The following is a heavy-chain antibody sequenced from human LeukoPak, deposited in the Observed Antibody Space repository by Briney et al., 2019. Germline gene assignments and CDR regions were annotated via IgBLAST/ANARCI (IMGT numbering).Heavy chain of an antibody. CDR3: ARDLSVGAGNWFDP. J-gene: IGHJ5*02. CDR1: GGTFSSYA. D-gene: IGHD3-16*01. Sequence: GASVKVSCKASGGTFSSYAISWVRQAPGQGLEWMGRIIPILGIADYAQKFQGRVTITADKSTSTAYMELRSLRSDDTAVYYCARDLSVGAGNWFDPWSQGTLVTVSS. CDR2: IIPILGIA. V-gene: IGHV1-69*04.